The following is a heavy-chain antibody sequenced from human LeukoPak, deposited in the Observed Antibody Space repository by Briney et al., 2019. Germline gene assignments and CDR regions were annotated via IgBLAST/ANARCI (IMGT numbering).Heavy chain of an antibody. V-gene: IGHV5-51*01. Sequence: GESLKISCKGSGYSFTSYWIGWVRQMPGKGLEWMGIIYPGDSDTRYSPSFQGQVTISADKSISTAYLQWSSLKASDTAMYYCARLSSSSWYRFSWFDPWGQGTLVTVSS. J-gene: IGHJ5*02. CDR1: GYSFTSYW. CDR2: IYPGDSDT. CDR3: ARLSSSSWYRFSWFDP. D-gene: IGHD6-13*01.